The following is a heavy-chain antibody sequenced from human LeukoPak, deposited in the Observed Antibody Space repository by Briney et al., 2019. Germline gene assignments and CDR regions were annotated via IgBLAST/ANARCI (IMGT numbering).Heavy chain of an antibody. CDR2: IYYSGST. Sequence: SETLSLTCTVSGGSISSYYWSWIRQPPGKGLEWIGYIYYSGSTYYNPSLKSRVTISVDTSKNQFSLKLSSVTAADTAVYYCARPIEDAFDIWGQGTMVTVSS. CDR3: ARPIEDAFDI. J-gene: IGHJ3*02. V-gene: IGHV4-59*04. CDR1: GGSISSYY.